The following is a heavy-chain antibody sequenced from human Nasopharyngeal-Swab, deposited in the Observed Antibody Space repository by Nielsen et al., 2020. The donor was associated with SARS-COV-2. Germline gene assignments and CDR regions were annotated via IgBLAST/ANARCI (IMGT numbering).Heavy chain of an antibody. Sequence: SLTLSCEASGFTLSTYAMHWVRQAPGKGLEWVAVISYDGSIKKSADSVEGRFTISRDNSKNTLYLQMNSLRVDDTAVYYCARGGSSGESSFDYWGQGTLVTVSA. D-gene: IGHD5-12*01. V-gene: IGHV3-30-3*01. CDR3: ARGGSSGESSFDY. CDR1: GFTLSTYA. J-gene: IGHJ4*02. CDR2: ISYDGSIK.